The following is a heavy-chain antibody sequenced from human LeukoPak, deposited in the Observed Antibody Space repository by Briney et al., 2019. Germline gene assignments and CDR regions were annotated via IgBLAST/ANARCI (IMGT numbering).Heavy chain of an antibody. CDR1: GFTFSSYA. J-gene: IGHJ3*02. CDR3: ATHPLVLTGAFDI. D-gene: IGHD2-8*02. Sequence: GSLRLSCAASGFTFSSYAMSWVRQAPGKGLEWIGEINHRGSTNYNPSLKSRVTISVDTSKNQFSLKLSSVTAADTAVYYCATHPLVLTGAFDIWGQGTMVTVSS. CDR2: INHRGST. V-gene: IGHV4-34*08.